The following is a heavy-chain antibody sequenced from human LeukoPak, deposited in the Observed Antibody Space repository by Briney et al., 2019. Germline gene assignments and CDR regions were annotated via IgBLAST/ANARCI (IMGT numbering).Heavy chain of an antibody. J-gene: IGHJ4*02. CDR1: GYTFTSYY. Sequence: ASVKVSCKASGYTFTSYYMHWVRQAPGQGLEWMGIINPSGGSKSYAQNFQGRVTMTRDTSTSTVYMELSSLRSEDTAVYYCARGAAAGTFEYWGQGTLVTGSS. V-gene: IGHV1-46*03. CDR2: INPSGGSK. D-gene: IGHD6-13*01. CDR3: ARGAAAGTFEY.